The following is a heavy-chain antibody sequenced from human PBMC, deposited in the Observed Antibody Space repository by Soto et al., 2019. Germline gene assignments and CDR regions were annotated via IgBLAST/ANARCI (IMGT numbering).Heavy chain of an antibody. V-gene: IGHV4-59*01. CDR2: IYYSGST. CDR3: AIDMTYYYDSSGHAFDY. D-gene: IGHD3-22*01. J-gene: IGHJ4*02. CDR1: GGSISSYY. Sequence: SETLSLTCTVSGGSISSYYWSWIRQPPGKGLEWIGYIYYSGSTNYNPSLKSRVTISVDTSKNQFSLKLSSVTAVDTAVYYCAIDMTYYYDSSGHAFDYWGQGTLVTVSS.